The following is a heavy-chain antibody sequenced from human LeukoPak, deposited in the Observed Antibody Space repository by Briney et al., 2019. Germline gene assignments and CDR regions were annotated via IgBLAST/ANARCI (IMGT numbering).Heavy chain of an antibody. J-gene: IGHJ5*02. CDR1: GFTFSSYE. D-gene: IGHD4-11*01. CDR3: ARLRSKYWFDP. CDR2: ITSSGNTM. Sequence: GGSLRLSCAASGFTFSSYEMNWVPQAPGKGLEWVSFITSSGNTMYYADSVKGRFTISRDNAKNSLYLQMNSLRADDTAVYYCARLRSKYWFDPWGQGTLVTVSS. V-gene: IGHV3-48*03.